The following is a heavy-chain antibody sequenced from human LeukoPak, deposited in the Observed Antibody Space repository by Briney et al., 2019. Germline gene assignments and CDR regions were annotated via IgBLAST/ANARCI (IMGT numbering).Heavy chain of an antibody. J-gene: IGHJ4*02. CDR3: ARDKEGNFDY. CDR1: GFTFSSYN. V-gene: IGHV3-48*04. CDR2: ISSSSSTI. Sequence: GGSLRLSCAASGFTFSSYNMNWVRQAPGKGLEWVSYISSSSSTIYYADSVKGRFTISRDNAKNSLYLQMNSLRAEDTAVYYCARDKEGNFDYWGQGTLVTVSS.